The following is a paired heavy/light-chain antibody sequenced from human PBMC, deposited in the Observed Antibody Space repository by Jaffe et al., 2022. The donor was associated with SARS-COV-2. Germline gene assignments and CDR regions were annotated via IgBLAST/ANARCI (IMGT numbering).Heavy chain of an antibody. CDR3: ARPYSSGWYGAFDI. CDR2: FVYGGST. J-gene: IGHJ3*02. CDR1: GGSINNYY. D-gene: IGHD6-19*01. V-gene: IGHV4-59*01. Sequence: QVQLQESGPGLVNPSETLSLTCTVSGGSINNYYWSWIRQPPGKGLEWLAYFVYGGSTRYNPSLKRRVSISVDTSNNQFSLKLTSVTAADTAVYYCARPYSSGWYGAFDIWGQGAIVTVSS.
Light chain of an antibody. CDR3: QSYDTSLSGVV. CDR2: SNS. CDR1: SSNIGTGYD. Sequence: QSVLTQPPSVSGAPGQTVTISCTGSSSNIGTGYDVHWYQQLPGTAPKLLIYSNSDRPSGVPDRFSGSKSGTSASLAISGLQSEDEADYYCQSYDTSLSGVVFGGGTKLTVL. V-gene: IGLV1-40*01. J-gene: IGLJ2*01.